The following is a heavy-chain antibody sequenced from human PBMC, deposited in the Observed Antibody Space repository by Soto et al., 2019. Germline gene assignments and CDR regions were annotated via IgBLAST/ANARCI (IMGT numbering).Heavy chain of an antibody. D-gene: IGHD3-16*01. J-gene: IGHJ4*02. V-gene: IGHV3-23*01. CDR3: AKDLRDWGFFDY. CDR1: GFSFHTYA. CDR2: LSGSGGST. Sequence: VQLLESWGGWVQPGGSLRLSCAASGFSFHTYAMGWVRQAPGKGLEWVSSLSGSGGSTNYAASVKGRFTISRDNSKDTLYLQMTNLRAEDTALYYCAKDLRDWGFFDYWGLGTMVTVSS.